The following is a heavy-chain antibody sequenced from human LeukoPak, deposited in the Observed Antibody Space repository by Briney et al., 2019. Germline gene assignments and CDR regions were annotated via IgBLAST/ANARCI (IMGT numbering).Heavy chain of an antibody. CDR3: ARTYYYDSSPFDY. J-gene: IGHJ4*02. D-gene: IGHD3-22*01. V-gene: IGHV3-20*04. CDR1: GCTFDDYG. Sequence: PGGSLRLSCAASGCTFDDYGMSWVRQAAGKGLEWVSGINWNGGSTGYADSVKGRFTISRDNAKNSLCLQMNSLRVEDTALYYCARTYYYDSSPFDYWGQGTLVTVSS. CDR2: INWNGGST.